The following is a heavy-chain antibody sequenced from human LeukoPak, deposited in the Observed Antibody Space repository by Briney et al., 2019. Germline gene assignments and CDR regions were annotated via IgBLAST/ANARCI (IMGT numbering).Heavy chain of an antibody. CDR1: GFIVSRSY. CDR3: ARDTHDDFWSGYSET. D-gene: IGHD3-3*01. Sequence: GSLRLSCAASGFIVSRSYMTWVRQAPGRGLEWVSVIYSSGSAFYADSVKDRFITSRDNSKNTLYLQMNRLRADDTAIYYCARDTHDDFWSGYSETWGQGTRVTVSS. J-gene: IGHJ5*02. CDR2: IYSSGSA. V-gene: IGHV3-66*01.